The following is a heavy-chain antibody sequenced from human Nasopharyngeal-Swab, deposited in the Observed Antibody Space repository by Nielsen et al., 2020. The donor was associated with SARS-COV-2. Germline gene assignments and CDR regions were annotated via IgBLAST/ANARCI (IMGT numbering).Heavy chain of an antibody. Sequence: GSLRLSCTVSGGSISSYYWSWIRQPAGKGLEWIGRIYYSGSTNYNPSLKSRVTISVDTSKNQFSLKLSSVTAADTAVYYCARGPGALWGQGTLVTVSS. CDR1: GGSISSYY. CDR3: ARGPGAL. D-gene: IGHD1-26*01. CDR2: IYYSGST. V-gene: IGHV4-4*07. J-gene: IGHJ4*02.